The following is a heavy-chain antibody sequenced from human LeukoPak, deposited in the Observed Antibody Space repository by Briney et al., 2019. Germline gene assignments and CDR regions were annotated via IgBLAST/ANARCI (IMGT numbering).Heavy chain of an antibody. Sequence: PGGSLRLSCAASGFTFSSSAMSWVRQAPGKGLEWVSAISNNGGYTYYADSVQGRFTISRDNSKSTLCLQMNSLRAEDTAVYYCTRHASGKQWDYWGQGTLVTVSS. D-gene: IGHD6-19*01. CDR3: TRHASGKQWDY. J-gene: IGHJ4*02. V-gene: IGHV3-23*01. CDR1: GFTFSSSA. CDR2: ISNNGGYT.